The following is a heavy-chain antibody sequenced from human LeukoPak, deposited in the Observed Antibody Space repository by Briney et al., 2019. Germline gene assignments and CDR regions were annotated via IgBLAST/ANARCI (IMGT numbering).Heavy chain of an antibody. V-gene: IGHV3-7*03. CDR1: GFTFSSYW. J-gene: IGHJ4*02. Sequence: GGSLRLSCAASGFTFSSYWMSWVRQAPGKGLEWVANIKQDGTEKYYVDSVKGRFTISRDNAKNSLYLQMNSLRAEDTAVYYCAKDRPDYYGSGSYYRVDGYFDYWGQGTLVTVSS. CDR2: IKQDGTEK. CDR3: AKDRPDYYGSGSYYRVDGYFDY. D-gene: IGHD3-10*01.